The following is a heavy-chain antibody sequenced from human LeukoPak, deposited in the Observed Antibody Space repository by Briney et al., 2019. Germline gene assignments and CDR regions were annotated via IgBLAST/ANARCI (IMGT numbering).Heavy chain of an antibody. CDR1: GFTFSSYG. V-gene: IGHV3-30*03. Sequence: PGGSLRLSCAASGFTFSSYGMHWVRQAPGKGLEWVAIISFHGSNQYYADSVKGRFTISRDNSKNTLYLQMNSLRAEDTAVYYCASTKSPGVAVAGTLDYWGQGTLVTVSS. CDR3: ASTKSPGVAVAGTLDY. J-gene: IGHJ4*02. CDR2: ISFHGSNQ. D-gene: IGHD6-19*01.